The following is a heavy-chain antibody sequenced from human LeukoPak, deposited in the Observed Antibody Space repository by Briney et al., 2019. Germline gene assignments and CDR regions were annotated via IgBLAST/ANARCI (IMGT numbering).Heavy chain of an antibody. Sequence: SETRSLTCTVSGGSISSGGYYWSWIRQHPRKGLEWIGYIYYSGSTYYNPSLKSRVTISVDTSKNQFSLKLSSVTAADTALYHGENGIRYFDWPRVAFDIWGQGTMVTVSS. J-gene: IGHJ3*02. CDR2: IYYSGST. V-gene: IGHV4-31*03. CDR1: GGSISSGGYY. D-gene: IGHD3-9*01. CDR3: ENGIRYFDWPRVAFDI.